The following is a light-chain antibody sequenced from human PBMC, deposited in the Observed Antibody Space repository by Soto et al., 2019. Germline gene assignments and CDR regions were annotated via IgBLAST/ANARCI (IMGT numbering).Light chain of an antibody. V-gene: IGLV2-14*01. CDR2: DVS. J-gene: IGLJ2*01. CDR1: SSDVGGYNY. Sequence: QSVLTQPASVSGSPGQSITISCTGTSSDVGGYNYVSWYQQHPGKAPKLMIYDVSNRPSGVSNRFSGSKSGNTASLTISGLQAEDEADYYCSSYTSSSTQVFGRGTKLTVL. CDR3: SSYTSSSTQV.